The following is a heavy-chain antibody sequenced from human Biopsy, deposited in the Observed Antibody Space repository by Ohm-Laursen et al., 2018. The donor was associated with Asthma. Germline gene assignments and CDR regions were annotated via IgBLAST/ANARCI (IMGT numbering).Heavy chain of an antibody. CDR1: GDSISTLS. J-gene: IGHJ4*02. V-gene: IGHV1-24*01. CDR3: ASDFPKDYVRYNFQF. Sequence: ASVKVSCKVSGDSISTLSMNWVRQAPGQGLEWMGGHDHEEGGTVNARRFQGRVTMTEDTSTDTAYMELSSLSSDDTAVYYCASDFPKDYVRYNFQFWGQGTLVTVSS. CDR2: HDHEEGGT. D-gene: IGHD4-17*01.